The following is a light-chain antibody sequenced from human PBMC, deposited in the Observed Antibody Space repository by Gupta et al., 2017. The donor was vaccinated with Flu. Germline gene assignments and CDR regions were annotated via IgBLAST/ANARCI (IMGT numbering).Light chain of an antibody. CDR2: ENN. CDR1: SSNIGNNY. CDR3: GTWDSSLSAGV. Sequence: SVLTPPPSVSAAPGHKVTISCSGSSSNIGNNYVSWYQQLPGTAPKLLIYENNKRPSGIPDRFSGSKSGTSATLGITGLQTGDEADYYCGTWDSSLSAGVFGGGTKLTVL. V-gene: IGLV1-51*02. J-gene: IGLJ3*02.